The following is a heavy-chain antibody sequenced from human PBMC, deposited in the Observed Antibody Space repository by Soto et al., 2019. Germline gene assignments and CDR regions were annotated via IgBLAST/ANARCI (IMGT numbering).Heavy chain of an antibody. CDR3: AKVSIGRAPGLDS. Sequence: EVQLLESGGGWIQPGGSLRLSCAASGFTFSSFAMTWVRQAPGKGLQWISSISDGPDGAYYADSVKGRFTITRDNSKNTLSLQMDSLRPDETALYYCAKVSIGRAPGLDSWGQGTLVTVSS. V-gene: IGHV3-23*01. CDR2: ISDGPDGA. D-gene: IGHD2-21*01. J-gene: IGHJ4*02. CDR1: GFTFSSFA.